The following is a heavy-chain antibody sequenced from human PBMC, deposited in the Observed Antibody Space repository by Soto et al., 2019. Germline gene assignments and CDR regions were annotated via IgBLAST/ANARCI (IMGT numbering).Heavy chain of an antibody. CDR1: GFTFSSYA. D-gene: IGHD3-10*01. J-gene: IGHJ6*02. CDR2: ISYDGSNK. CDR3: ASSLPYSGSYHYGMDV. V-gene: IGHV3-30-3*01. Sequence: GGSLRLSCAASGFTFSSYAMHWVRQAPGKGLEWVAVISYDGSNKYYADSVKGRFTISRDNSKNTLYLQMNSLRAEDTAVYYCASSLPYSGSYHYGMDVCGQGPTVTVYS.